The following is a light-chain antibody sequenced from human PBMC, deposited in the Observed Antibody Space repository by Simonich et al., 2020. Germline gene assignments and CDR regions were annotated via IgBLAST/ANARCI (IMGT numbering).Light chain of an antibody. V-gene: IGLV1-40*01. CDR3: QSYDSSHVV. Sequence: QSVLTQPPSASGTPGQRVTLSCSGSSSNIGSHYVYWYQQLPGTAPKLLIYGNSNRPSGLPDRCAGSKSGTSASLASTGLQAEDEADYYCQSYDSSHVVFGGGTKLTVL. CDR2: GNS. CDR1: SSNIGSHY. J-gene: IGLJ2*01.